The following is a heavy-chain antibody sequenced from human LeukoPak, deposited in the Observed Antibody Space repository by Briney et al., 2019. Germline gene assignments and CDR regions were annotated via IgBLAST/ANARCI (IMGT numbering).Heavy chain of an antibody. CDR3: ARHDYSNYYGNHFDY. CDR2: IYYSGST. J-gene: IGHJ4*02. CDR1: GGSISSGDYY. D-gene: IGHD4-11*01. V-gene: IGHV4-30-4*01. Sequence: SQTLSLTCTVSGGSISSGDYYWSWIRQPPGKGLEWIGYIYYSGSTNYNPSLKSRVTISVDTSKNQFSLKLSSVTAADTAVYYCARHDYSNYYGNHFDYWGQGTLVTVSS.